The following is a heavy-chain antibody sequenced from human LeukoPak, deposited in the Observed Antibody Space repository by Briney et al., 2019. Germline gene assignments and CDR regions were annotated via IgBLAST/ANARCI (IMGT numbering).Heavy chain of an antibody. Sequence: SETLSLTCTVSGGSISSYYWSWIRQPPGKGLEWIGYIYYSGSTNYNPSLKSRVTISVDTSKNQFSLKLSSVTAADTAVYYCARDNFLYYDSSGYYDYWGQGTLVTVSS. V-gene: IGHV4-59*12. J-gene: IGHJ4*02. D-gene: IGHD3-22*01. CDR1: GGSISSYY. CDR3: ARDNFLYYDSSGYYDY. CDR2: IYYSGST.